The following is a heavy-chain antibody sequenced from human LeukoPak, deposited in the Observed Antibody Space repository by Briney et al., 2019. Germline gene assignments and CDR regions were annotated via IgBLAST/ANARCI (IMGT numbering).Heavy chain of an antibody. J-gene: IGHJ4*02. CDR2: ITSSSGSI. Sequence: GGSLRLSCAASGFTFRDYVMSWVRKAPGKGLVWVSAITSSSGSIYYADSVKGRFTISRDNSKDTLYLQMNSLRAEDTAVYYCARDCTGGSYFSDYWGQGTLVTVSS. D-gene: IGHD2-15*01. CDR1: GFTFRDYV. V-gene: IGHV3-23*01. CDR3: ARDCTGGSYFSDY.